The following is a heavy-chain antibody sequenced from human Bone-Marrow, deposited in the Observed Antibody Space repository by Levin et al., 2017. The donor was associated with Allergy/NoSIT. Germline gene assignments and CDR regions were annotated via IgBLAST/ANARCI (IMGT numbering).Heavy chain of an antibody. J-gene: IGHJ2*01. D-gene: IGHD3-22*01. V-gene: IGHV1-69*13. CDR3: AGEIRAWTYYYDSSGQGGGYFDL. CDR2: IIPIFGTA. Sequence: GASVKVSCKASGGTFSSYAISWVRQAPGQGLEWMGGIIPIFGTANYAQKFQGRVTITADESTSTAYMELRSLRSEDTAVYYCAGEIRAWTYYYDSSGQGGGYFDLWGRGTLVTVSS. CDR1: GGTFSSYA.